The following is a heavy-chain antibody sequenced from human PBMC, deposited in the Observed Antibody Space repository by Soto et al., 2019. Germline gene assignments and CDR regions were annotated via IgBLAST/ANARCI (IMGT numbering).Heavy chain of an antibody. V-gene: IGHV4-30-2*01. CDR2: IYHSGST. Sequence: SETLSLTCAVSGGSISSGGYSWSWIRQPPGKGLEWIGYIYHSGSTYYNPSLKSRVTISVDRSKNQFSLKLSSVTAADTAVYYCARGGYDYVWGSYRTHYNWFDPWGQGTLVTVSS. CDR3: ARGGYDYVWGSYRTHYNWFDP. J-gene: IGHJ5*02. D-gene: IGHD3-16*02. CDR1: GGSISSGGYS.